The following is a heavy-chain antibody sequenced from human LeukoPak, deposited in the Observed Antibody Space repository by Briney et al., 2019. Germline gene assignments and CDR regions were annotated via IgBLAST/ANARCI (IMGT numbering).Heavy chain of an antibody. J-gene: IGHJ5*02. D-gene: IGHD3-10*01. CDR1: GGTFSSYA. CDR2: IIPIFGTA. V-gene: IGHV1-69*05. CDR3: ARDQYTGFGGQNWFDP. Sequence: GASVKVSCKASGGTFSSYAISWVRQAPGQGLEWMGGIIPIFGTANYAQKFQGRVTMTRDMSTSTVYMELSSLRSEDTAVYYCARDQYTGFGGQNWFDPWGQGTLVTVSS.